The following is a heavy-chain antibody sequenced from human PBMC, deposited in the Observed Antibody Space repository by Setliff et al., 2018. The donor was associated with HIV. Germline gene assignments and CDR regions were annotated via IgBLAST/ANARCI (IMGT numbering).Heavy chain of an antibody. CDR3: ARVQMAYAAFDV. Sequence: PSETLSLTCTVSGGSISTYYWSWIRQPPGKGLEWIGSIYFTGSSDNNPSLKSRVTLSVDTSKHQFSLTLSSVTAADTAVYYCARVQMAYAAFDVWGQGTMVTVSS. CDR2: IYFTGSS. CDR1: GGSISTYY. J-gene: IGHJ3*01. D-gene: IGHD4-17*01. V-gene: IGHV4-59*01.